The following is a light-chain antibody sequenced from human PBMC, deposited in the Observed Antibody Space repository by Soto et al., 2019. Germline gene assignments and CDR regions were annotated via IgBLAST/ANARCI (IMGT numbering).Light chain of an antibody. V-gene: IGLV1-40*01. J-gene: IGLJ2*01. CDR3: QSYDSSLSEGV. CDR2: GNS. CDR1: SSNIGAGYD. Sequence: QSVVTQPPSVSGAPGQRVTISCTWSSSNIGAGYDVHWYQQLPGTAPKLLIYGNSNRPSGVPDRFSGSKSGTSAFLAISGLPADDEAEYYCQSYDSSLSEGVFGGGTKLTVL.